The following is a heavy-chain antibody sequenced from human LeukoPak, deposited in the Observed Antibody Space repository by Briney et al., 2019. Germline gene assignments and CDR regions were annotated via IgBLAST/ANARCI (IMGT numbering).Heavy chain of an antibody. CDR1: GFAFNSYW. V-gene: IGHV3-23*01. D-gene: IGHD4-11*01. CDR3: AKGGTVTTDH. Sequence: GGSLRLSCAASGFAFNSYWMSWVRQAPGKGLEWVSFVSGSGDSTYYADSVKGRFTISRDNSKNTLYLQMSSPRAEDTAVYYCAKGGTVTTDHWGQGTLVTVSS. J-gene: IGHJ4*02. CDR2: VSGSGDST.